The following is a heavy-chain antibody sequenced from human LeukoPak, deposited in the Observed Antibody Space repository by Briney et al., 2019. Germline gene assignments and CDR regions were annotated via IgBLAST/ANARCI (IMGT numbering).Heavy chain of an antibody. CDR2: LSIGGSST. V-gene: IGHV3-23*01. Sequence: GGSLRLSCAASGFTFSSYAMSWVRQGPGKGLEWVSSLSIGGSSTFYEASVRGRFTISRDNSKNTVSLQMNSLRAEDSAIYYCAKDSGKFYFDYWGQGALVTVSS. CDR1: GFTFSSYA. J-gene: IGHJ4*02. CDR3: AKDSGKFYFDY. D-gene: IGHD1-26*01.